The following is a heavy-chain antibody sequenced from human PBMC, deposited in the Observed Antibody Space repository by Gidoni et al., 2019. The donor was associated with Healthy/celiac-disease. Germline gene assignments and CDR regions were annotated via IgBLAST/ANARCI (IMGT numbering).Heavy chain of an antibody. V-gene: IGHV4-31*03. D-gene: IGHD3-22*01. CDR1: GGSISSGGYY. CDR2: IYYSGST. J-gene: IGHJ4*02. Sequence: QVQLQESGPGLVKPSQTLSLTCTVPGGSISSGGYYWSWIRQHPGKGLEWIGYIYYSGSTYYNPSLKSRVTISVDTSKNQFSLKLSSVTAADTAVYYCVRRWSSGYYYEDYWGQGTLVTVSS. CDR3: VRRWSSGYYYEDY.